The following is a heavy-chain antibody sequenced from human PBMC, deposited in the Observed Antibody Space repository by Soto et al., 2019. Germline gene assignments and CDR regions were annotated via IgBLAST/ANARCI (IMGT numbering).Heavy chain of an antibody. J-gene: IGHJ4*01. V-gene: IGHV3-7*01. CDR2: IKQDGSEK. CDR1: GFTFSNYW. CDR3: ARVAYGNGWIFDY. D-gene: IGHD6-19*01. Sequence: PGGSLRLSCAASGFTFSNYWMSWVRQAPGKGLEWVANIKQDGSEKYYVDSVKGRFTLSRDNAKNSLQLQMSSLRDEDTAVYFCARVAYGNGWIFDYWGQGTLVTSPQ.